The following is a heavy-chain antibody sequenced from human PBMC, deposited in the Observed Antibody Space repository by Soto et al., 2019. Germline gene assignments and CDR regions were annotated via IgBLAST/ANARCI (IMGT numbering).Heavy chain of an antibody. Sequence: EVQLVESGGGLVQPGGSLRLSCAASGFTFSSYELNWVRQAPGKGLEWVSYISTSPGTIYYADSVKGRFTISRDNAKNSLYLQMNSMRAEDTAVYYCPRESYDSGRPLDYWGQGTLVTVSS. CDR2: ISTSPGTI. CDR3: PRESYDSGRPLDY. CDR1: GFTFSSYE. V-gene: IGHV3-48*03. D-gene: IGHD3-10*01. J-gene: IGHJ4*02.